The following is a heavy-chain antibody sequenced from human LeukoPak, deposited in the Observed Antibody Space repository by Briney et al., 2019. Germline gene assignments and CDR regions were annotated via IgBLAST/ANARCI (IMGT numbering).Heavy chain of an antibody. J-gene: IGHJ3*02. CDR1: GYSISSGYY. CDR2: IYHSGST. Sequence: SETLSLTCTVSGYSISSGYYWGWIRQPPGKGLEWIGSIYHSGSTYYNPSLKSRVTTSVDTSKNHFSLKLSSVTAADTAVYYCARGGSYFAFDIWGQGTMVTVSS. CDR3: ARGGSYFAFDI. D-gene: IGHD1-26*01. V-gene: IGHV4-38-2*02.